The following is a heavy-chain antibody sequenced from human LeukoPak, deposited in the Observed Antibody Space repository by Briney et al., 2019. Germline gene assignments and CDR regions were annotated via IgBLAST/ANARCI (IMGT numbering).Heavy chain of an antibody. CDR2: INPNSGGT. D-gene: IGHD2-15*01. CDR1: GYTFTGYY. V-gene: IGHV1-2*06. J-gene: IGHJ5*02. CDR3: ARRYCSGGSCYSVENWFDP. Sequence: ASVKVSCKAAGYTFTGYYMFWVRQAPGQGLEWMGRINPNSGGTSYAQKFQGRVTMTRDTSISTAYMELSRLRSDDTAVYYCARRYCSGGSCYSVENWFDPWGQGTLVTVSS.